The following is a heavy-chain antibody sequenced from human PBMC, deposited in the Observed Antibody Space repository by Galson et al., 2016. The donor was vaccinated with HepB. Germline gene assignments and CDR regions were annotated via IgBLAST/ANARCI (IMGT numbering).Heavy chain of an antibody. CDR3: ARTDGDYGDALGL. CDR1: GASLSTYY. V-gene: IGHV4-59*01. D-gene: IGHD4-17*01. CDR2: INYGGIT. Sequence: SETLSLTCAVSGASLSTYYWTWVRQPPGKGLQWVGHINYGGITSYSASLNSRVTISVDTYKNHVSLDLKSVTAADTATYYCARTDGDYGDALGLWGPGTMVTVSS. J-gene: IGHJ3*01.